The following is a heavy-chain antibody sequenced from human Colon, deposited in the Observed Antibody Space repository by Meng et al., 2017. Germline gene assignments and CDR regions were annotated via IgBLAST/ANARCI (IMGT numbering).Heavy chain of an antibody. CDR2: IYYSGGT. Sequence: QLPGSGPGWVNPSATLSRTCTVSGGSFGRSDFYWGWIRQAPGRGLEWIATIYYSGGTYYNPSLKSRVTISLDMSKNQFSLNLNSVTAADTAVYYCAREQSDYFDYWGQGTLVTVSS. V-gene: IGHV4-39*07. CDR3: AREQSDYFDY. J-gene: IGHJ4*02. CDR1: GGSFGRSDFY.